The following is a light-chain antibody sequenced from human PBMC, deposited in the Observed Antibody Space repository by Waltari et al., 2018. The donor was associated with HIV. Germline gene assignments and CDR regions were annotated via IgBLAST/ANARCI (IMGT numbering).Light chain of an antibody. V-gene: IGKV1-39*01. CDR1: QAIGNY. CDR2: AAS. J-gene: IGKJ2*01. CDR3: QQSYSTPPYT. Sequence: DIQLTKSTSPLSATVGDRVIITCRASQAIGNYLNWYQQKPGKAPKVLIYAASSLESGVPPRFSGSGFGTDFTLTITTLQPEDFGTYYCQQSYSTPPYTFGPGTKLEI.